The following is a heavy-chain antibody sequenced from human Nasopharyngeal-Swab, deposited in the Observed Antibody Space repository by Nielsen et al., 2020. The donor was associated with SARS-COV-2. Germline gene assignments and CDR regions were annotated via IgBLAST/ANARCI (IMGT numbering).Heavy chain of an antibody. D-gene: IGHD3-3*01. CDR1: GDTFTSYA. CDR2: INAGNGNT. V-gene: IGHV1-3*01. Sequence: ASVKVSCKASGDTFTSYAMHWVLQAPGQRLEWMGWINAGNGNTKYSQKFQGRVTITRDTSASTAYMELSSLRSEDTAVYYCARWRGNDAFDIWGQGTMVTVSS. J-gene: IGHJ3*02. CDR3: ARWRGNDAFDI.